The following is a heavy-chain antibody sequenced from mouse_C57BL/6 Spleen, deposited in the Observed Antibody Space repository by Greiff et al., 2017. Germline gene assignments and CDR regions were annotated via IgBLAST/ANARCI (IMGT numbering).Heavy chain of an antibody. CDR3: ARLAVARAMDY. D-gene: IGHD1-1*02. CDR2: LYPSDSET. J-gene: IGHJ4*01. CDR1: GYTFTSYW. Sequence: QVQLQQPGAELVRPGSSVKLSCKASGYTFTSYWMDWVKQRPGQGLEWIGNLYPSDSETHYNQKFKDKATLTVDKSSSTAYMQLSSLTSEDSAVYYCARLAVARAMDYWGQGTSVTVSS. V-gene: IGHV1-61*01.